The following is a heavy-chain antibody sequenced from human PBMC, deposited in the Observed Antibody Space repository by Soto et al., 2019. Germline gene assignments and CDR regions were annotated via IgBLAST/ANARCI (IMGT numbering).Heavy chain of an antibody. J-gene: IGHJ4*02. Sequence: QVQLVESGGGVVQPGRSLRLSCAASGFTFSSYAMHWVRQAPGKGLEWVAVISYDGSNKYYADSVKGRFTISRDNSKNTLYLQMTILRAEDTAVYYCARAVGVQLWRFDYWGQGTLVTVSS. CDR1: GFTFSSYA. CDR2: ISYDGSNK. V-gene: IGHV3-30-3*01. CDR3: ARAVGVQLWRFDY. D-gene: IGHD5-18*01.